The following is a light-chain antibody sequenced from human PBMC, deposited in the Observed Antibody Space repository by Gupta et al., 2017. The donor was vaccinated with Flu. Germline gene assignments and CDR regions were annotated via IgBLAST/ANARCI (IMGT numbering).Light chain of an antibody. CDR1: DILTYS. CDR2: DGY. V-gene: IGLV3-21*02. Sequence: CVGEDILTYSVHWSQQKPGQAPVLVAYDGYDRPSGIPDRFSGSKATLTISRVEVGDEADYYCHVWDTVNDVYVFGPGTKLTVL. J-gene: IGLJ1*01. CDR3: HVWDTVNDVYV.